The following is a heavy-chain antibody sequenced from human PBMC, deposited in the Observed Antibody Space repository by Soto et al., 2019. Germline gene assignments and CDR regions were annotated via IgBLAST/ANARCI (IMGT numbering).Heavy chain of an antibody. V-gene: IGHV1-8*02. CDR3: ARGRYSTSYDY. CDR2: MNPNSANT. CDR1: GYTFNSYD. D-gene: IGHD5-12*01. Sequence: QVQLVQSGAEVKKPGASVKVSCKASGYTFNSYDINWVRQAAGQGLEWMGWMNPNSANTGYAQKFQGRVTMTRNTSISTASMELSSLRFDDTAVYYCARGRYSTSYDYWGQGTLVTVSS. J-gene: IGHJ4*02.